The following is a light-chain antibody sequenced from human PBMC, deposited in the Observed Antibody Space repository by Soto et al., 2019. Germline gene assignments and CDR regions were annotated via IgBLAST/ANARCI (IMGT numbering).Light chain of an antibody. Sequence: DVVMTQSPLSLPVTPGAPASISCRSSQSLLHSNAYNYLHWYLQKPGQSPQLLIYLGSNRASGVPDRFSGSGSGTDFTLKISRVEAEDVGVYYCMEALQSPPTCGQGTKVEIK. CDR1: QSLLHSNAYNY. V-gene: IGKV2-28*01. J-gene: IGKJ1*01. CDR3: MEALQSPPT. CDR2: LGS.